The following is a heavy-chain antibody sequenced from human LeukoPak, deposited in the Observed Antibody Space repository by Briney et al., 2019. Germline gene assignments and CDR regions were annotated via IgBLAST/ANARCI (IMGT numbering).Heavy chain of an antibody. Sequence: KPSEILSLTCTVSGGSISSYYWSWIRQPPGKGLEWIGYIYYSGSTNYNPSLKSRVTISVDTSKNQFSLKLSSVTAADTAVYYCARDGTAMEIDYWGQGTLVTVSS. J-gene: IGHJ4*02. D-gene: IGHD5-18*01. CDR3: ARDGTAMEIDY. CDR2: IYYSGST. CDR1: GGSISSYY. V-gene: IGHV4-59*01.